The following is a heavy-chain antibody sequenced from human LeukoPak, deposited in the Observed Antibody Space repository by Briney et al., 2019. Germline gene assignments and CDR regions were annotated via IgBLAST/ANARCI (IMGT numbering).Heavy chain of an antibody. CDR1: GGSFSGYY. D-gene: IGHD3-10*01. J-gene: IGHJ4*02. Sequence: PSETLSLTCAVYGGSFSGYYWSWIRQPPGKGLEWIGEINHSGSTNYNPSLKSRVTISVDRSKNQFSLKLSSVTAADTAVYYCARDPGSYMVRGVIEDYWGQGTLVTVSS. CDR3: ARDPGSYMVRGVIEDY. CDR2: INHSGST. V-gene: IGHV4-34*01.